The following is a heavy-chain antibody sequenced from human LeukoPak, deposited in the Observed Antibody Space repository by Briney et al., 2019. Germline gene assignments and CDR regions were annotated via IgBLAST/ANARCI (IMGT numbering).Heavy chain of an antibody. CDR3: ATVAAAGTFLFDY. CDR1: GYTLTELF. V-gene: IGHV1-24*01. J-gene: IGHJ4*02. CDR2: FDPEDGET. Sequence: ASVKVSCKVSGYTLTELFMHWVRQAPGKGLEWMGGFDPEDGETIYAQKFQGRVTMTEDTSTDTAYMELSSLRSEDTAVYYCATVAAAGTFLFDYWGQGTLVTVSS. D-gene: IGHD6-13*01.